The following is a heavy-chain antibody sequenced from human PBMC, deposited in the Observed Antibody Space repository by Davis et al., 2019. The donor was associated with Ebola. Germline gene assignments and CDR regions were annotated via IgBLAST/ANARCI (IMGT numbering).Heavy chain of an antibody. Sequence: HTGGSLRLSCAASGFTFSSYWMHWVRQAPGKGLVWVSRINSDGSSTSYADSVKGRFTISRDNSKNTIYLQMNSLRAGDTAVYYCARHYVYDYYMGLDVWGQGTTVTVSS. J-gene: IGHJ6*02. D-gene: IGHD3-16*01. V-gene: IGHV3-74*01. CDR3: ARHYVYDYYMGLDV. CDR1: GFTFSSYW. CDR2: INSDGSST.